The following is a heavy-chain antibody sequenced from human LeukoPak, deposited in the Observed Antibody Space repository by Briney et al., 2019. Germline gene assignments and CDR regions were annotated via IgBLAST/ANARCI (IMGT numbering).Heavy chain of an antibody. Sequence: PGGSLRLSCAASGFTFSSYSMNWVRQDPGKGMEWVSSISSSSSYIYYADSVKGRFTISRDNAKNSLYLQMNSLRAEDTAVYYCSRVPCSSCLGAFDIWGQGTMVAVSS. J-gene: IGHJ3*02. D-gene: IGHD2-2*01. V-gene: IGHV3-21*01. CDR2: ISSSSSYI. CDR3: SRVPCSSCLGAFDI. CDR1: GFTFSSYS.